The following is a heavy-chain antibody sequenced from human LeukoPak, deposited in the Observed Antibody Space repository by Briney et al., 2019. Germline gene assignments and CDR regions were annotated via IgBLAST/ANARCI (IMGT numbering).Heavy chain of an antibody. D-gene: IGHD5-24*01. CDR2: IGASGEST. CDR3: AKDIQLST. CDR1: RFTFSVAA. V-gene: IGHV3-23*01. J-gene: IGHJ3*01. Sequence: PGGSLRLSCAASRFTFSVAAMTWVRQAPGKGLEWVSLIGASGESTYYADSVKGRFTISRDNSKNTLSLQMNSLRVEDTAMYFCAKDIQLSTWGLGTMVTVSS.